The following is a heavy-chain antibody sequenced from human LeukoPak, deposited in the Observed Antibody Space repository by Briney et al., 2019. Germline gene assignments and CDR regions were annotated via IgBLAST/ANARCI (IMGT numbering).Heavy chain of an antibody. J-gene: IGHJ3*02. V-gene: IGHV3-30-3*01. Sequence: PGGSLRLSCAASGFTFSSYAMHWVRQAPGKGLEWVAVISYDGSNKYYADSVKGRFTISRDNSKNTLYLQMNSLRAEDTAVYYCTGNPSAFDIWGQGTMVTVSS. CDR3: TGNPSAFDI. CDR2: ISYDGSNK. CDR1: GFTFSSYA. D-gene: IGHD4-23*01.